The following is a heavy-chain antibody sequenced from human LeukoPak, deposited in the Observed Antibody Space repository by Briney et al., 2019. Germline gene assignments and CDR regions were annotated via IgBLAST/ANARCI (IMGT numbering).Heavy chain of an antibody. D-gene: IGHD2-21*01. Sequence: GGSLRLSCAASGFSFRSYWMHWVRQAPGKGLVWVSRINNDGRSASYAESVTGRFTMSRDNAKNTLYLQMNSLRAEDTAVYYCVRDVWGDRDGFSEYWGQGTLVTVSS. CDR1: GFSFRSYW. CDR2: INNDGRSA. CDR3: VRDVWGDRDGFSEY. V-gene: IGHV3-74*01. J-gene: IGHJ4*02.